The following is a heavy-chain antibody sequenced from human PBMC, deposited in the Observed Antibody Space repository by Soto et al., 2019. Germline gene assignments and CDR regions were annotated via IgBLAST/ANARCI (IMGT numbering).Heavy chain of an antibody. CDR3: ARHISVSGTRGFDH. J-gene: IGHJ4*02. CDR2: IFHTGSA. V-gene: IGHV4-4*02. CDR1: GGSITSNW. D-gene: IGHD2-21*01. Sequence: QVQLQESGPGLMKPSGTLSLTCAVSGGSITSNWWSCVRQPPWKGLELIAEIFHTGSANYNPSLMGRVTISMDKSRNHLSLNLNSVTAAYTAVYYCARHISVSGTRGFDHWGQGTLVTVSS.